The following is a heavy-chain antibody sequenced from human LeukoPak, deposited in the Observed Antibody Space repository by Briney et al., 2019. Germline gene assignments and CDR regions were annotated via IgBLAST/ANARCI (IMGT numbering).Heavy chain of an antibody. J-gene: IGHJ5*02. Sequence: ASVKVSCKASGYTFTNYFITWVRQAPGQGLEWMGWISAYNGDTNYGQKLQGRVTMTTDTSTSTAYMELRNLRSDDTAVYYCARDPQLRYFDWLSKETKRFDPWGQGTLVTVSS. V-gene: IGHV1-18*01. CDR3: ARDPQLRYFDWLSKETKRFDP. D-gene: IGHD3-9*01. CDR2: ISAYNGDT. CDR1: GYTFTNYF.